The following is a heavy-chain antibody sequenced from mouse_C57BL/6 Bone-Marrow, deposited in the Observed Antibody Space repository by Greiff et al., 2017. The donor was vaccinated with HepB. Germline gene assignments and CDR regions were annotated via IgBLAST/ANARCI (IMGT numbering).Heavy chain of an antibody. J-gene: IGHJ3*01. CDR2: INSDGCSP. CDR3: ARLTLGGYYSAWFAY. D-gene: IGHD2-3*01. CDR1: EYEFPSHD. Sequence: EVQVVESGGGLVQPGESLKLSCESNEYEFPSHDMSWVRKTPEKRLELVAAINSDGCSPYYPDTMERRFILSRDNTKKTLNLQMSSLRSEDTALYYCARLTLGGYYSAWFAYWGQGTLVTVSA. V-gene: IGHV5-2*01.